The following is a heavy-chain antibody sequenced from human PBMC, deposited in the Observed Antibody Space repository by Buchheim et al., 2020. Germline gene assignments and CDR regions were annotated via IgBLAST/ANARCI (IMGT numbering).Heavy chain of an antibody. CDR2: ISYDGSNK. D-gene: IGHD4-17*01. CDR1: GFTFSSYG. V-gene: IGHV3-30*18. Sequence: QVQLVESGGGVVQPGRSLRLSCAASGFTFSSYGMHWVRQAPGKGLEWVAVISYDGSNKYYADSVKGRFTISRDNSKNTLYLQMNILRAEDTAVYYCAKDNGDYYNRYYFDYWGQGTL. J-gene: IGHJ4*02. CDR3: AKDNGDYYNRYYFDY.